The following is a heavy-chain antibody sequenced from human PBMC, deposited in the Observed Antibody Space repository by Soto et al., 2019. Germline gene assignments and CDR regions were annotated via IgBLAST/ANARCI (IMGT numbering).Heavy chain of an antibody. D-gene: IGHD3-16*01. V-gene: IGHV3-7*01. J-gene: IGHJ4*02. Sequence: EVQLVESGGSLVLPGGSLRLSCLASGFPFNNYRMSWVRQAPGKGLEWVANIKEDGSEKYYVDSVKGRFTISRDNAKNSLYLQMNSLRAEDTAVYYCARDRGGLGYWGQGTLVTVSS. CDR2: IKEDGSEK. CDR1: GFPFNNYR. CDR3: ARDRGGLGY.